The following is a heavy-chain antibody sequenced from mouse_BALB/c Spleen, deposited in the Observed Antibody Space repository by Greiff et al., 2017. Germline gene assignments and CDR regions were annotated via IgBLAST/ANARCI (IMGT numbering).Heavy chain of an antibody. D-gene: IGHD2-1*01. CDR3: ARAYGNYDAMDY. J-gene: IGHJ4*01. V-gene: IGHV3-6*02. CDR1: GYSITSGYY. Sequence: VQLQQSGPGLVKPSQSLSLTCSVTGYSITSGYYWNWIRQFPGNKLEWMGYISYDGSNNYNPSLKNRISITRDTSKNQFFLKLNSVTTEDTATYYCARAYGNYDAMDYWGQGTSVTVSS. CDR2: ISYDGSN.